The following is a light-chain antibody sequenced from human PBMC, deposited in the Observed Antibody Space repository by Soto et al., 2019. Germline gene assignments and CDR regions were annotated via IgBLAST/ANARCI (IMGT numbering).Light chain of an antibody. CDR1: QSVSSSY. CDR3: QQYGSSPRT. CDR2: GAS. Sequence: EIVLTPSPGTLSFSPGERATPSCRASQSVSSSYLAWYQQKPGQAPRLLIYGASSRATGIPDRFSGSGSGTDFTLAISRLEPEDFAVYYCQQYGSSPRTFGQGTKVDIK. V-gene: IGKV3-20*01. J-gene: IGKJ1*01.